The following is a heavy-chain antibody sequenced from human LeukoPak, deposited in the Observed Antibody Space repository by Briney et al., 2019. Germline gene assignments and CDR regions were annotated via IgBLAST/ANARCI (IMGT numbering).Heavy chain of an antibody. CDR1: SDSISSSTFY. CDR2: INHSGST. D-gene: IGHD3-10*01. Sequence: SETLSLTCTVSSDSISSSTFYWSWIRQPPGKGLEWIGEINHSGSTNYNPSLKSRVTISVDTSKNQFSLKLSSVTAADTAVYYCARDSRYYYGSGSYNWGQGTLVTVSS. V-gene: IGHV4-39*07. CDR3: ARDSRYYYGSGSYN. J-gene: IGHJ4*02.